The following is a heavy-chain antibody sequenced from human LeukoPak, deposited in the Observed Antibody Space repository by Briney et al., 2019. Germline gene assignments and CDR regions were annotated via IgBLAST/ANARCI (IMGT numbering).Heavy chain of an antibody. CDR3: ARYVIAAAGYYFDY. CDR1: GGSISSYY. J-gene: IGHJ4*02. D-gene: IGHD6-13*01. CDR2: IYYSGST. Sequence: SETLSLTCTVSGGSISSYYWSWIRQPPGKGLEWIGYIYYSGSTNYNPSFKSRVTISVDTSKNQFSLKLSSVTAADTAVYYCARYVIAAAGYYFDYWGQGTLVTVSS. V-gene: IGHV4-59*08.